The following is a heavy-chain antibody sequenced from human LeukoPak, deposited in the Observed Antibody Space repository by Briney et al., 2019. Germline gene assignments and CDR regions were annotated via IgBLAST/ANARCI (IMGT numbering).Heavy chain of an antibody. CDR2: IKQDGSEK. D-gene: IGHD3-22*01. V-gene: IGHV3-7*01. CDR1: GFTFSSYW. Sequence: PGGSLRLSCAASGFTFSSYWMSWVRQAPGKGLEWVANIKQDGSEKYYVDSVKGRFTISRDNAKNSLYLQMNSLRAEDTAMYYCAREPSSGYYSPHFDYWGQGTLVTVSS. CDR3: AREPSSGYYSPHFDY. J-gene: IGHJ4*02.